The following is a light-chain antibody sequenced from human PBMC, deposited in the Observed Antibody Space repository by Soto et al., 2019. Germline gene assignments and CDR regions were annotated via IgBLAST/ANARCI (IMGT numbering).Light chain of an antibody. CDR2: DAS. CDR1: QSISNW. CDR3: QQYNSYSPYT. Sequence: DIQMTQSPSTLSASVGDRVTITCRASQSISNWLAWYQQKPGKAPNLLIYDASSLEDGVPSRFSGSGSGTEFTLTISSLQPDDFATYYCQQYNSYSPYTFGQGTKLEIK. V-gene: IGKV1-5*01. J-gene: IGKJ2*01.